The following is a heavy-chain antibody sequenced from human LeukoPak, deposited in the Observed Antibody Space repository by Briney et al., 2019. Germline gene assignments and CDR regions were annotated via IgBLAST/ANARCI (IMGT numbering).Heavy chain of an antibody. CDR3: ARGYYGDYVPFDY. J-gene: IGHJ4*02. D-gene: IGHD4-17*01. CDR2: IKQDGSER. Sequence: GGSLRLSCAASGFTFSGFSMSWVRQSPTKGLEWVANIKQDGSERYYVDSVKGRFTISRDNAKNSLYLQMNSLRDEDTAVYYCARGYYGDYVPFDYWGQGTLVTVSS. V-gene: IGHV3-7*01. CDR1: GFTFSGFS.